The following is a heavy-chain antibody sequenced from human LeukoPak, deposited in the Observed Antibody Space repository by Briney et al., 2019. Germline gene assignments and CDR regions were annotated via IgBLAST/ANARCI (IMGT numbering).Heavy chain of an antibody. CDR1: GFTFSSYG. CDR3: AKGRSSSWNFDY. CDR2: IRYDGSNK. Sequence: PGGSLRLSCAASGFTFSSYGMHWVRQAPGKGLEWVAFIRYDGSNKYYADSVKGRFTISRDNSKNTLYLQMNSLRAEDTAVYYCAKGRSSSWNFDYWGQGTLVTVSS. V-gene: IGHV3-30*02. J-gene: IGHJ4*02. D-gene: IGHD6-13*01.